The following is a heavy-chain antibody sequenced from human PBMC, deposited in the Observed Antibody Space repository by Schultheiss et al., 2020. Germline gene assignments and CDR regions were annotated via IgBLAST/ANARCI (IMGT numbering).Heavy chain of an antibody. V-gene: IGHV4-31*11. D-gene: IGHD3-22*01. CDR2: IYYSGST. CDR1: GGSISSGGYS. Sequence: SQTLSLTCAVSGGSISSGGYSWSWIRQDPGKGLEWIGYIYYSGSTYYNPSLKSRVTISVDTSKNQFSLKLSSVTAEDTAVYYCARGGTRYSSGCYWGQGTLVRVSS. CDR3: ARGGTRYSSGCY. J-gene: IGHJ4*02.